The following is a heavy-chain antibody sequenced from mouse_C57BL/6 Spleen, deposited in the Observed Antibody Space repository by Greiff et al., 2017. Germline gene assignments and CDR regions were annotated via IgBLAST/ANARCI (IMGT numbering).Heavy chain of an antibody. V-gene: IGHV1-18*01. J-gene: IGHJ4*01. CDR1: GYTFTDYN. CDR3: AFYGYDYAMDY. D-gene: IGHD2-2*01. Sequence: VQLQQSGPELVKPGASVKLPCKASGYTFTDYNMDWVKQSHGKSLEWIGDINPNNGGTIYNQKFKGKATLTVDKSSSTAYMELRRLTTEDTAVYYCAFYGYDYAMDYWGQGTSVTVSS. CDR2: INPNNGGT.